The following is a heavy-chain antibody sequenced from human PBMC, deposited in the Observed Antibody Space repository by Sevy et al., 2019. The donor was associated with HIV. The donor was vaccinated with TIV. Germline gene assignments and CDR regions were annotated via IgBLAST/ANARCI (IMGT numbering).Heavy chain of an antibody. Sequence: SETLSLTCAVSGGSVSSGSYYWSWIRQPPGKGLEWIGYIYYSGSTNYNPSLKSRVTISVDTSKNQFSLKLSSVTAADTAVYYCASTQSHNSNYGRGPFDYWGQGTLVTVSS. CDR2: IYYSGST. CDR1: GGSVSSGSYY. V-gene: IGHV4-61*01. J-gene: IGHJ4*02. D-gene: IGHD4-4*01. CDR3: ASTQSHNSNYGRGPFDY.